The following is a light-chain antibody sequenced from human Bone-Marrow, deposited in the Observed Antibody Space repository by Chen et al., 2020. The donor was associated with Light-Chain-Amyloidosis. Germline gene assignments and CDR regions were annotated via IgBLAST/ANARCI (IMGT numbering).Light chain of an antibody. CDR2: DAS. CDR1: QGISSA. V-gene: IGKV1-39*01. J-gene: IGKJ2*01. CDR3: QQSYSTPYT. Sequence: IQLSQSPRSLSASVGDRVTITSRASQGISSALAWYQQKPGKAHKLLIYDASSLQSGVPSRFSGSGSGTDFTLTISSLQPEDFATYYCQQSYSTPYTFGQGTKLEIK.